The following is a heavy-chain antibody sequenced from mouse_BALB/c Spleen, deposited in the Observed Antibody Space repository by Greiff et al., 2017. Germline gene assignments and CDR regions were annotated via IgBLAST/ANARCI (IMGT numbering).Heavy chain of an antibody. CDR1: GYTFTDYE. J-gene: IGHJ2*01. V-gene: IGHV1-15*01. Sequence: QVHVKQSGAELVRPGASVTLSCKASGYTFTDYEMHWVKQTPVHGLEWIGAIDPETGGTAYNQKFKGKATLTADKSSSTAYMELRSLTSEDSAVYYCTRNGNLHYWGQGTTLTVSS. D-gene: IGHD2-1*01. CDR2: IDPETGGT. CDR3: TRNGNLHY.